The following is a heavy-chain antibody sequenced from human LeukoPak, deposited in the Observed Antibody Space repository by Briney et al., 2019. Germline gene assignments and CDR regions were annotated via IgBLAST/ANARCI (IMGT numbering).Heavy chain of an antibody. CDR1: GGSISSYH. CDR2: IFYSGST. Sequence: SETLSLTCSVSGGSISSYHWSWIRQPPGKALEWIGNIFYSGSTYYSPSLKSRVTISLDTSRNQFSLKLNSVTAADTAVYYCAKSNGYGLIDIWGQGTMVTVSS. J-gene: IGHJ3*02. V-gene: IGHV4-59*12. D-gene: IGHD3-10*01. CDR3: AKSNGYGLIDI.